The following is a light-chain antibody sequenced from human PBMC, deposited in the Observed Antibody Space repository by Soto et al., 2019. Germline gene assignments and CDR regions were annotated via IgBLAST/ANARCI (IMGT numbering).Light chain of an antibody. J-gene: IGKJ1*01. Sequence: EIVMTQSPATLSVSPGERATLSCRASLSVGTSLAWYQQKPGQSPSLLIYGASTRATGIPARFSGSGSGTDFTLTISSLQSEDFDLYYCQQYNKWPRTFGQGTKVDI. CDR3: QQYNKWPRT. V-gene: IGKV3-15*01. CDR1: LSVGTS. CDR2: GAS.